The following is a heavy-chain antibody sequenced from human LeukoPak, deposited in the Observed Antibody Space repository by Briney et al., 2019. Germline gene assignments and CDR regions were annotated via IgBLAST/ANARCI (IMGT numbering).Heavy chain of an antibody. Sequence: GGSLRLSCAASGFSFSSYGIHWARQAPGKGLEWVALISYDGSNKYYADSVKGRFTISRDNSKSTLFLQMNSPRAEDTAVYYCAKHGRSYDSSGYYPDYWGQGTLVTVSS. CDR3: AKHGRSYDSSGYYPDY. CDR2: ISYDGSNK. J-gene: IGHJ4*02. V-gene: IGHV3-30*18. D-gene: IGHD3-22*01. CDR1: GFSFSSYG.